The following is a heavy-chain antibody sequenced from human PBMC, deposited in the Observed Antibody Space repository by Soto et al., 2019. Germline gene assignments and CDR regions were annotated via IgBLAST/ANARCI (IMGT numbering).Heavy chain of an antibody. CDR3: ARASRGDYCTGGGCYSDY. J-gene: IGHJ4*02. D-gene: IGHD2-8*02. CDR1: GFSFTNIG. V-gene: IGHV1-18*01. Sequence: QVHLVQSGGELKRPGASVQVSCRASGFSFTNIGITWVRQAPGQGLEWMGWISNDNGDTNYAQKFQDRVTVTTDTSTSTAYLELRSLRSDDTAVIYCARASRGDYCTGGGCYSDYWGQGTLVTVSS. CDR2: ISNDNGDT.